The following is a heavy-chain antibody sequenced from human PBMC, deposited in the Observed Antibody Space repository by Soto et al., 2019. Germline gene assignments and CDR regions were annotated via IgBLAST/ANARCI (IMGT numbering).Heavy chain of an antibody. Sequence: SETLSLTCAVSGGSISSSEWWTWVRQPPGKGLEWVGEISHSGSTNYKPSLKSRVTMSVDRSTNHFSLNLRSVTAADTAFYYCASRSAYGPYWGQGILVTVSS. CDR2: ISHSGST. CDR1: GGSISSSEW. D-gene: IGHD2-21*01. J-gene: IGHJ4*02. CDR3: ASRSAYGPY. V-gene: IGHV4-4*02.